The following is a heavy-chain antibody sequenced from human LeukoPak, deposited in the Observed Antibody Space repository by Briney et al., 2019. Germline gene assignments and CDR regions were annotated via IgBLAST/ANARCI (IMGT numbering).Heavy chain of an antibody. D-gene: IGHD1-26*01. CDR1: GGSINNYY. V-gene: IGHV4-4*07. J-gene: IGHJ4*02. CDR3: ARSGSYSGPYVY. CDR2: IYTTGST. Sequence: SETLSLTCTVSGGSINNYYWSWIRQPAGKGLEWIGRIYTTGSTNYNPSLKSRITMSVDTSKNQFSLKLSSVTAADPAVYYCARSGSYSGPYVYWGQGTVVTVSS.